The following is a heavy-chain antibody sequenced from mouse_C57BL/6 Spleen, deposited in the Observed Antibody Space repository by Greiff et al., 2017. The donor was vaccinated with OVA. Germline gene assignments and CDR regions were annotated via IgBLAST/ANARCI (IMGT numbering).Heavy chain of an antibody. CDR1: GYTFTSYW. D-gene: IGHD1-1*01. J-gene: IGHJ2*01. CDR2: IDPSDSET. CDR3: ARQYTTVVAGDYFDY. Sequence: QVQLQQPGAELVRPGSSVKLSCKASGYTFTSYWMHWVKQRPIQGLEWIGNIDPSDSETHYNQKFKDKATLTVDKSSSTAYMQLSSLTSEDSAVYYCARQYTTVVAGDYFDYWGQGTTLTVSS. V-gene: IGHV1-52*01.